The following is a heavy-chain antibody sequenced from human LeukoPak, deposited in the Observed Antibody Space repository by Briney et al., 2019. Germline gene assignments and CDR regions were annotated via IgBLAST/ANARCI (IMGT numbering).Heavy chain of an antibody. J-gene: IGHJ4*02. Sequence: SETLSLTCAVYGGSFSGYYWTWIRQPPGRGREGIGEINQSVSTNYNPSLKSRVTISVDTSKSQFSLKLSYVSAADRAMYYCARGRDPYWGQGAMVTDSS. CDR3: ARGRDPY. CDR2: INQSVST. CDR1: GGSFSGYY. V-gene: IGHV4-34*01. D-gene: IGHD5-24*01.